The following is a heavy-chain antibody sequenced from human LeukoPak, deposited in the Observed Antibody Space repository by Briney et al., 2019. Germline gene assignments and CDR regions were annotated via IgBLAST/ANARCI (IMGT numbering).Heavy chain of an antibody. CDR1: GFTFSSYW. D-gene: IGHD3-10*01. CDR2: INTDGSST. Sequence: GGSLRLSCAASGFTFSSYWMHWVRHAPGKGLVWVSRINTDGSSTSYADSVKGRFTISRDNAKNTLYLQMNSLRAEDTAVYYCARDLGAERFGEYFDLWGRGTLVTVSS. J-gene: IGHJ2*01. V-gene: IGHV3-74*01. CDR3: ARDLGAERFGEYFDL.